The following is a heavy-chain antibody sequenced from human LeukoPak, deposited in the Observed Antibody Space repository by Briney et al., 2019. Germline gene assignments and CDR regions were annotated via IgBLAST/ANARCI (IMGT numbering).Heavy chain of an antibody. CDR1: GFTFSSYW. V-gene: IGHV3-74*01. D-gene: IGHD2-15*01. CDR3: AKNGDRGAYCTGGTCYPYFYYYMDV. J-gene: IGHJ6*03. Sequence: GGSLRLSCAASGFTFSSYWMHWLRQTPGKGLAWISRIKSDGSTIYADSVKGRFTISRDNSKNTLYLQMNSQRAEDTAIYYCAKNGDRGAYCTGGTCYPYFYYYMDVWGKGTTVTVSS. CDR2: IKSDGST.